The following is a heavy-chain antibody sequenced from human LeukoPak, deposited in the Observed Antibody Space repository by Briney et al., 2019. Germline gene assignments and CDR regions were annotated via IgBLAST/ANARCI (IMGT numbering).Heavy chain of an antibody. Sequence: SETLSLTCTGSGGSSSSPTCYSGWIRQPPGQELEWIKTIHHSGSTYDNPSLKSRFTMSVDTSKNQFFLNLSSMTAADTAVYYCARLGGYHDPPDYWGQGTLVTVPS. V-gene: IGHV4-39*01. CDR2: IHHSGST. CDR1: GGSSSSPTCY. J-gene: IGHJ4*02. CDR3: ARLGGYHDPPDY. D-gene: IGHD3-16*02.